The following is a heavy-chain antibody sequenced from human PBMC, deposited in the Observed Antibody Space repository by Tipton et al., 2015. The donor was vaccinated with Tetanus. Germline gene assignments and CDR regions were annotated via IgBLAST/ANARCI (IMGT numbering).Heavy chain of an antibody. CDR2: ISYSGSA. CDR1: DGSLGTFY. D-gene: IGHD3-3*01. V-gene: IGHV4-59*01. Sequence: TLSLTCSVSDGSLGTFYWTWIRQPPGRGLEWIGYISYSGSAKYNPSLKSRLTISVDTSRAQFSLKLRSVTAADTAVYYCAKAYDFWSGHLDSWGQGTLVTVSS. J-gene: IGHJ4*02. CDR3: AKAYDFWSGHLDS.